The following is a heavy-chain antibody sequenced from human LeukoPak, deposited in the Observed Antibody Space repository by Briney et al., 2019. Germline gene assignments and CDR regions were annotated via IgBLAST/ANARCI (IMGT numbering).Heavy chain of an antibody. CDR1: GFTFSTYA. D-gene: IGHD2-8*02. V-gene: IGHV3-23*01. J-gene: IGHJ4*02. CDR3: AKVMDSLGYCTGGVCYRAIDF. Sequence: GGSLRLSCAASGFTFSTYAMSWVRQAPGKGLEWVSAISGNGGNTDYADSVKGRFTIARDNSKNTLYLQMNSLRAEDTAVYYCAKVMDSLGYCTGGVCYRAIDFWGQGTLVTVSS. CDR2: ISGNGGNT.